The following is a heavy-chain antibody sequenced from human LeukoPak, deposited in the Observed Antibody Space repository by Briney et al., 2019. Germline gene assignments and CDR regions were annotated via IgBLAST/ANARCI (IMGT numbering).Heavy chain of an antibody. Sequence: GGSLRLSCAASGFTFDDYAMHWVRPAPGKGLEWVSGITWHSGTIGYAGSVKGRFTISRDSAKNSLYLQMTSLTAEDTALYYCAKGRGYYSPDYWGQGTLVTVSS. V-gene: IGHV3-9*01. J-gene: IGHJ4*02. CDR2: ITWHSGTI. CDR3: AKGRGYYSPDY. CDR1: GFTFDDYA. D-gene: IGHD3-22*01.